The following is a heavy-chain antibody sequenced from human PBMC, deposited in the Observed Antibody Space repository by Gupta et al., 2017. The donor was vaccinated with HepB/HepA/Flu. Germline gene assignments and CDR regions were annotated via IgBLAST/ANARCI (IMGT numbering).Heavy chain of an antibody. V-gene: IGHV3-15*01. CDR2: IKSKTDGGTT. D-gene: IGHD5-18*01. CDR1: GFTFSNAW. J-gene: IGHJ6*02. CDR3: TTDPAMVSPWYYYGMDV. Sequence: GSLRLSCAASGFTFSNAWMSWVRQAPGKGLEWVGRIKSKTDGGTTDYAAPVKGRFTISRDDSKNTLYLQMNSLKTEDTAVYYCTTDPAMVSPWYYYGMDVWGQGTTVTGAS.